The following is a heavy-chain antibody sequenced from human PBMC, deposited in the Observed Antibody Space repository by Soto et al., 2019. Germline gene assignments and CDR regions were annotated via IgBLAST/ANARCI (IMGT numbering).Heavy chain of an antibody. J-gene: IGHJ3*02. CDR1: GYTFTNYG. CDR2: ISGYNGNT. CDR3: ARARLGYCSSTSCYPPHDAFDI. Sequence: ASVKDSCKASGYTFTNYGFSWVRQAPGQGLEWMGWISGYNGNTNYAERLQGRVTMTTDTSTSTAYMELKSLRSDDTAVYYCARARLGYCSSTSCYPPHDAFDIWGQGTMVTVSS. D-gene: IGHD2-2*01. V-gene: IGHV1-18*01.